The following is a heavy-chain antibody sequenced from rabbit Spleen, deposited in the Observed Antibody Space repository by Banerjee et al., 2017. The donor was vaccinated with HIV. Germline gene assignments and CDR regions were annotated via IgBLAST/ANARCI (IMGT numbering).Heavy chain of an antibody. D-gene: IGHD2-1*01. Sequence: QSLEESGGGLVQPEGSLTLTCTASGFSFSSSYYMCWVRQAPGKGLEWIACIYAGSSGSTYYASWAKGRFTISKTPSTTVTLQMTSLTVADTATYFCARDLTSYGDFWFDLWGQGTLVTVS. CDR1: GFSFSSSYY. CDR3: ARDLTSYGDFWFDL. J-gene: IGHJ4*01. CDR2: IYAGSSGST. V-gene: IGHV1S40*01.